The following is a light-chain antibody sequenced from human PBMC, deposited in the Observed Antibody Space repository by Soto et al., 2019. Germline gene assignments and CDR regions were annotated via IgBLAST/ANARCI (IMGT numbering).Light chain of an antibody. CDR1: SSDVGGYNY. V-gene: IGLV2-11*01. CDR2: DVN. J-gene: IGLJ1*01. Sequence: QSALTQPRSVSGSPGQSVTISCTGTSSDVGGYNYVSWYQQHPGKAPKLMIYDVNERHSGVPDRFSGPKSGNTASLTISGLQAEDEGDYYRCSYGGNYNYVFGTGTQVTVL. CDR3: CSYGGNYNYV.